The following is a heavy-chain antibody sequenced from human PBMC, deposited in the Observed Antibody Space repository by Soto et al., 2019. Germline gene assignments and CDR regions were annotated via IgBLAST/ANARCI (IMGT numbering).Heavy chain of an antibody. D-gene: IGHD3-10*01. V-gene: IGHV3-30-3*01. Sequence: GGSLRLSCAASGFTYSSYAMHWVRQAPGKGLEWVAVISYDGSNKYYADSVKGRFTISRDNSKNTLYLQMNSLRAEDTAVYYCARGSGRPHLPYYYYGMDVWGQGTTVTVSS. J-gene: IGHJ6*02. CDR1: GFTYSSYA. CDR3: ARGSGRPHLPYYYYGMDV. CDR2: ISYDGSNK.